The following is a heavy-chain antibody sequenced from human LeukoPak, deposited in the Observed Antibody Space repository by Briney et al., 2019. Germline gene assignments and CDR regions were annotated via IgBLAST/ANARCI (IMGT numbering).Heavy chain of an antibody. CDR3: ARDPQYSSSWYGVYYYMDV. V-gene: IGHV3-7*01. CDR1: GFTFSSYW. Sequence: PGGSLRLSCAASGFTFSSYWMSWVRQAPGKGLEWVATIGQDKSEKYYLDSVKGRFTISRDDAKNSLYLQMNSLRAEDTAVYYCARDPQYSSSWYGVYYYMDVWGKGTTVTVSS. J-gene: IGHJ6*03. CDR2: IGQDKSEK. D-gene: IGHD6-13*01.